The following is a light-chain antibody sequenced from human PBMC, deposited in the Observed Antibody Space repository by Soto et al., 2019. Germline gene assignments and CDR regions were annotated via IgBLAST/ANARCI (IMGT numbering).Light chain of an antibody. CDR2: GAS. CDR3: QQYGTSPGWT. J-gene: IGKJ1*01. V-gene: IGKV3-20*01. Sequence: ETVLTQSPGTLSLSPGERATLSCRASQSVSSSYLAWYQQKPGQAPRLLIYGASSRATGIPDRFSGSGSGTDFTLTISRLEPEDFAVYYCQQYGTSPGWTFGQGTKVESK. CDR1: QSVSSSY.